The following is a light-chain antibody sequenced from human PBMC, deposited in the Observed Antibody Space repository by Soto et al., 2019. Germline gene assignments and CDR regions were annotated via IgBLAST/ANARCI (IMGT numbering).Light chain of an antibody. J-gene: IGKJ5*01. Sequence: EIVLTQSPGTLSLSPGENATLSCRASQSVSSYLAWYQQKPGQAPRLLIYDASNRATGIPARFSGSGSGTDFTLTISSLQPEDFATYYCQQSYSTPINFGQGTRLEIK. CDR1: QSVSSY. CDR2: DAS. V-gene: IGKV3-11*01. CDR3: QQSYSTPIN.